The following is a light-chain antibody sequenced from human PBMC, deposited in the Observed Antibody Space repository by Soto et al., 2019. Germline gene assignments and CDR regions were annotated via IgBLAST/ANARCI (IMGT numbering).Light chain of an antibody. J-gene: IGLJ1*01. CDR3: AAWDDSLNAYV. V-gene: IGLV1-44*01. CDR1: SSNIGSNT. CDR2: NNN. Sequence: QSVLTQPPSASGTPGQRVTISCSGSSSNIGSNTVSWYQQLPGTAPQLLIYNNNQRPSGVPDRFSGSKSGTSASLAISGLPSEDEADYYCAAWDDSLNAYVLGTGTQLTVL.